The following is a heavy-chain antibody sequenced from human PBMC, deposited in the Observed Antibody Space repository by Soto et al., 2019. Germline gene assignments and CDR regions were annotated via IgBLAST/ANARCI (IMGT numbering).Heavy chain of an antibody. CDR3: ARERIAVAGTGLYFDL. D-gene: IGHD6-19*01. V-gene: IGHV1-69*08. Sequence: QVQLVQSGAEVKKPGSSVKVSCKASGGTFSSYTISWVRQAPGQGLEWMGRIIPILGIANYAQKFQGRVTITXXKXTXXADMELSSLRSEDTAVYYCARERIAVAGTGLYFDLWGRGTLVTVSS. J-gene: IGHJ2*01. CDR2: IIPILGIA. CDR1: GGTFSSYT.